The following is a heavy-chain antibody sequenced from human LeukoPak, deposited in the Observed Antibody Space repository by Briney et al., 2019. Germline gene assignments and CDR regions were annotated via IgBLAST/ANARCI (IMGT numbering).Heavy chain of an antibody. J-gene: IGHJ4*02. CDR1: GGSISSGDYY. CDR2: IYYSGST. V-gene: IGHV4-30-4*01. Sequence: SETLSLTCTVSGGSISSGDYYWSCIRQPPGKGLELIGYIYYSGSTYYNPSLKSRVPISVDTSKNQFSLKLSSVTAADTAVYYCATFGEGYCSGGSCYSEDYWGQGTLVPVSS. CDR3: ATFGEGYCSGGSCYSEDY. D-gene: IGHD2-15*01.